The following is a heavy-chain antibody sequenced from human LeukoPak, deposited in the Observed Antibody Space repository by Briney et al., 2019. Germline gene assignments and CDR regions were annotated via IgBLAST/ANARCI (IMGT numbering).Heavy chain of an antibody. J-gene: IGHJ6*03. CDR2: IYYSGST. CDR3: ARVWSGSYYVGYNYYYMDV. CDR1: GASISSSSYY. V-gene: IGHV4-39*07. D-gene: IGHD1-26*01. Sequence: PSETLSLTCTVSGASISSSSYYWGWIRQPPGKGLEWIGSIYYSGSTYYNPSLKSRVTISVDTSKNQFSLKLSSVTAADTAVYYCARVWSGSYYVGYNYYYMDVWGKGTTVTVSS.